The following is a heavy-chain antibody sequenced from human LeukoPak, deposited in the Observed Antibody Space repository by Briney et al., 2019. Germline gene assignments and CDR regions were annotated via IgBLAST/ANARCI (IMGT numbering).Heavy chain of an antibody. CDR1: GFTFSSYA. D-gene: IGHD3-10*01. J-gene: IGHJ5*02. CDR2: ISGSGGST. V-gene: IGHV3-23*01. Sequence: GGSLRLSWAASGFTFSSYAMSWVRQAPGKGLEWVSAISGSGGSTYYADSVKGRFTISRDNSKNTLYLQMNSLRAEDTAVYYCAKHVLLWFGELPRGWFDPWGQGTLVTVSS. CDR3: AKHVLLWFGELPRGWFDP.